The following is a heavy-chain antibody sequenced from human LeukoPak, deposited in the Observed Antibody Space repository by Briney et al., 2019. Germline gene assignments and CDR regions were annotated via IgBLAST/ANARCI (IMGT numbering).Heavy chain of an antibody. V-gene: IGHV3-23*01. CDR2: ISGSGGTT. D-gene: IGHD1-1*01. CDR1: GFTFGSYA. Sequence: GGSLRLSCAASGFTFGSYAMSWVRQAPGKGLEWVSAISGSGGTTYYADSVKGRFTISRDNSKTTLYLQMNSLRAEDTAVYYCAKNGKYYFDYWGQGTLVTVSS. CDR3: AKNGKYYFDY. J-gene: IGHJ4*02.